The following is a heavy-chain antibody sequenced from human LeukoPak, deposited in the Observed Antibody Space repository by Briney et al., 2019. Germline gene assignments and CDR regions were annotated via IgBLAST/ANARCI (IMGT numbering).Heavy chain of an antibody. J-gene: IGHJ6*03. CDR3: ARDPYPGYYGSGPWYMDV. V-gene: IGHV3-30*02. CDR1: GITFRNYG. D-gene: IGHD3-10*01. CDR2: IHYLGINK. Sequence: GGSLRLSCAASGITFRNYGMHWVRQAPGKGLEWVAFIHYLGINKYYADSVKGRFTISRDNSKNTLYLQMNSLRAEDTAVYYCARDPYPGYYGSGPWYMDVWGKGTTVTVSS.